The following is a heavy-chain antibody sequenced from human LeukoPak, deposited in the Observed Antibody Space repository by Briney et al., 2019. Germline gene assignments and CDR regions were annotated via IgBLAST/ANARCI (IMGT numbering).Heavy chain of an antibody. CDR2: IGIRGDT. CDR1: XFTFIDYD. J-gene: IGHJ4*02. D-gene: IGHD6-19*01. V-gene: IGHV3-13*01. Sequence: LXLXCAASXFTFIDYDMHWVRHVIGKGLEWVSAIGIRGDTHYSGSVKGRFTISRENAASSLYLQVNSLRAEDTAVYYCARGGIQVSGIDEFDYWGQGTLVTVSS. CDR3: ARGGIQVSGIDEFDY.